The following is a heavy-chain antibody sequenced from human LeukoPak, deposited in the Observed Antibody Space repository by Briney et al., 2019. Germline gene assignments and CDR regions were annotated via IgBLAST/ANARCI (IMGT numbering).Heavy chain of an antibody. J-gene: IGHJ3*02. Sequence: SVKVSCKASGGTFSSYTISWVRQAPGQGLEWMGRIIPILGIANYAQKFQGRVTITADKSTSTAYMELSSLRSEDTAVYYCARSSTQVVVPAADGAFDIWGQGTMVTVPS. D-gene: IGHD2-2*01. CDR3: ARSSTQVVVPAADGAFDI. CDR1: GGTFSSYT. V-gene: IGHV1-69*02. CDR2: IIPILGIA.